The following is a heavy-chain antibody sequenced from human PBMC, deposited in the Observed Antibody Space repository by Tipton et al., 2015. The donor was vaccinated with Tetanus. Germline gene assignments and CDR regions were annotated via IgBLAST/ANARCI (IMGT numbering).Heavy chain of an antibody. D-gene: IGHD1-26*01. CDR2: IYNSGST. CDR1: GGSISSGGYY. J-gene: IGHJ4*02. V-gene: IGHV4-31*03. Sequence: TLSLTCTVSGGSISSGGYYWSWIRQHPGKGLEWIGDIYNSGSTYYNPSLKSRVTMSVDTSQNQFSLKLNSVTAADTAVYYCARDRAGGARGSGSFAGWGQARLVSVYS. CDR3: ARDRAGGARGSGSFAG.